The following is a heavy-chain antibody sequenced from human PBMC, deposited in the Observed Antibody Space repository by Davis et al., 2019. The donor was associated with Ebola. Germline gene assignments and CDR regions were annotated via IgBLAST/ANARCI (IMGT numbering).Heavy chain of an antibody. Sequence: GGSLRLSCAASGFTFSSYAMHWVRQAPGKGLEWVAVISYDGSNKYYADSVKGRFTISRDNSKNTLYLQMNSLRAEDTAVYYCARDSWFGEFLYYYYMDVWGKGTTVTVSS. D-gene: IGHD3-10*01. CDR2: ISYDGSNK. J-gene: IGHJ6*03. CDR1: GFTFSSYA. CDR3: ARDSWFGEFLYYYYMDV. V-gene: IGHV3-30-3*01.